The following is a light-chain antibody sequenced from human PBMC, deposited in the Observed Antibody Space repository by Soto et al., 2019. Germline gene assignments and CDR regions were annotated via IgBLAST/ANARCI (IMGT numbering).Light chain of an antibody. CDR1: SSDVGGYKY. J-gene: IGLJ2*01. V-gene: IGLV2-14*01. CDR3: SSYTRSTTRNVL. CDR2: EVS. Sequence: QSALTQPASVSGSHGQSITISCTGTSSDVGGYKYVSWYQQHPGKVPKLFIYEVSNRPSGVSNRFSGSKSGNTASLTISGLQAEDEAEYYCSSYTRSTTRNVLFGGGTKLTVL.